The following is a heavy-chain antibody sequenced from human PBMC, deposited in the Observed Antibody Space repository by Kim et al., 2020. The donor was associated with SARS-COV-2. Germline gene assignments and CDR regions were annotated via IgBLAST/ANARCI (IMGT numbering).Heavy chain of an antibody. V-gene: IGHV4-34*01. CDR3: ARGSPWLAPFDY. CDR1: GGSFSGYY. J-gene: IGHJ4*02. D-gene: IGHD6-19*01. CDR2: INHSGST. Sequence: SETLSLTCAVYGGSFSGYYWSWIRQPPGKGLEWIGEINHSGSTNYNPSLKSRVTISVDTSKNQFSLKLSSVTAADTAVYYCARGSPWLAPFDYWGQGTLVTVSS.